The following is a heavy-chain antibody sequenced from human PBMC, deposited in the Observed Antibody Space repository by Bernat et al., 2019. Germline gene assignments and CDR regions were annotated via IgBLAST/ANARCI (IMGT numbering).Heavy chain of an antibody. J-gene: IGHJ5*02. CDR3: ARSYCSGNSCPNGFDP. D-gene: IGHD2-15*01. Sequence: EVQLVESGGGLVQPGGSLRLSCAASGFTFSSYWMHWVRQAPGKGLEWVSRINSDGSNTKYADSVKGRFTFSRDNAKNTLYLQMNSLRAEDTAVYYCARSYCSGNSCPNGFDPWGQGTLVTVSS. V-gene: IGHV3-74*03. CDR2: INSDGSNT. CDR1: GFTFSSYW.